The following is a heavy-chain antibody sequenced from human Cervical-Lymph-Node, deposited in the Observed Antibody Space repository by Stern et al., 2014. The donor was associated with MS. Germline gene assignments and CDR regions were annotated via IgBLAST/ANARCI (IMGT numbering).Heavy chain of an antibody. Sequence: EVQLVQSGGGLIQPGGSLRLSCAAPGFTVSNNYLSWVRQAPGKGLEWVSLIYTDDRPYYAGSVKGRFTISRDSSKNKLFLQMHSLRAEDTAVYYCARAIFGVNTAAMAPDAFDTWVQGTMVTVS. CDR2: IYTDDRP. CDR3: ARAIFGVNTAAMAPDAFDT. J-gene: IGHJ3*02. CDR1: GFTVSNNY. V-gene: IGHV3-53*01. D-gene: IGHD3-3*01.